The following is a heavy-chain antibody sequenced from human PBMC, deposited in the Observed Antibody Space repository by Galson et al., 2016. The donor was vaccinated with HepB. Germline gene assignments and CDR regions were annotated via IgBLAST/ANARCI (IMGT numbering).Heavy chain of an antibody. CDR3: ARDTYGAFDP. J-gene: IGHJ5*02. D-gene: IGHD2-8*01. Sequence: SLRLSCAASGFNFNIYAMAWVRQAPGKGLQWVSAISPRGTGTYYADSVMGRFSISRDNSKTTVYLQMDSLRAEDTAVYYCARDTYGAFDPWGQGALVTVSS. CDR1: GFNFNIYA. CDR2: ISPRGTGT. V-gene: IGHV3-23*01.